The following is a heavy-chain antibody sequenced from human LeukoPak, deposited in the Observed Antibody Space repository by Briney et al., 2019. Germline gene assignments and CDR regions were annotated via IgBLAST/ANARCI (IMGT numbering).Heavy chain of an antibody. CDR2: ISAYNGNT. CDR1: GYTFTSYG. V-gene: IGHV1-18*01. CDR3: ARVTLAAAGIANYYGMDV. Sequence: ASVKVSCKASGYTFTSYGISWVRQAPGQGLEWMGWISAYNGNTNYAQKLQGRVTMATDTSTSTAYMELRSLRSDDTAVYYCARVTLAAAGIANYYGMDVWGQGTTVTVSS. J-gene: IGHJ6*02. D-gene: IGHD6-13*01.